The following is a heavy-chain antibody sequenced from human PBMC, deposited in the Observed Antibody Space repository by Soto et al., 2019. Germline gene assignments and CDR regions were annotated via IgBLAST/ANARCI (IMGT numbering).Heavy chain of an antibody. CDR1: GGSISSYY. J-gene: IGHJ6*02. V-gene: IGHV4-4*07. CDR2: IYTSGST. CDR3: ARQRPTDGGWEFANYYGMDV. D-gene: IGHD1-26*01. Sequence: SETLSLTCSVSGGSISSYYWSWIRQPAGKGLEWIGRIYTSGSTNYNPSLKSRVTMSVDTSKNQFSLKLSSVTAADTAVYYCARQRPTDGGWEFANYYGMDVWGQGTPVTVSS.